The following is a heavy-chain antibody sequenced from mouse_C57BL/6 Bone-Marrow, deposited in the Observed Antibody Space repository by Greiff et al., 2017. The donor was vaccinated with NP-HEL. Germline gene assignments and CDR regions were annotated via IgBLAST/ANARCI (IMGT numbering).Heavy chain of an antibody. CDR2: INPGSGGP. CDR1: GYAFTNYL. Sequence: VKLQESGAELVRPGTSVKVSCKASGYAFTNYLIEWVKQRPGQGLEWIGVINPGSGGPNYNEKFKGKATLTADKSSSTAYMQLSSLTSEDSAVYFCARGGIYYDYAWFAYWGQGTLVTVSA. J-gene: IGHJ3*01. D-gene: IGHD2-4*01. V-gene: IGHV1-54*01. CDR3: ARGGIYYDYAWFAY.